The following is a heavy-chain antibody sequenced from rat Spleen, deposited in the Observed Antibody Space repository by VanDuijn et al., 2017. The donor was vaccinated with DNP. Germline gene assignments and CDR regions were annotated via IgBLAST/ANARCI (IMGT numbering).Heavy chain of an antibody. CDR2: IQNGGST. CDR3: ASTLVNYGTYGYYAMDA. V-gene: IGHV2-27*01. J-gene: IGHJ4*01. CDR1: GFSLTSYD. Sequence: QVQLKESGPGLVQPSQTLSLTCTVSGFSLTSYDVHWVRQPPGKGLEWMGRIQNGGSTDYNSALKSRLSISRDTSKSQVFLKMNSLQTEDTATYYCASTLVNYGTYGYYAMDAWGQGTSVTVSS. D-gene: IGHD1-3*01.